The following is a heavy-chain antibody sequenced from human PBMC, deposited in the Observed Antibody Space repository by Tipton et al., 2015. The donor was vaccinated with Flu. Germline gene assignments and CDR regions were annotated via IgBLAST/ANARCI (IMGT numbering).Heavy chain of an antibody. CDR3: ARVGWSTRGTFDF. Sequence: QLVQSGDEVKMPGESLRISCQGSGFTFSTHWIAWMRQKPGKGLEWMGIIYIGDSDTKYSPSFQGQVTISADESTDTAYLQWGSLKASDTTIYYCARVGWSTRGTFDFWGQGTLVTVSS. D-gene: IGHD1-1*01. CDR2: IYIGDSDT. CDR1: GFTFSTHW. V-gene: IGHV5-51*01. J-gene: IGHJ4*02.